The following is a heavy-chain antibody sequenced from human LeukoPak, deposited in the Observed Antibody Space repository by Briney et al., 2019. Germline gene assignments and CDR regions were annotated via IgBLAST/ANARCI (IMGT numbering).Heavy chain of an antibody. CDR3: ATIGYCSSTSCRGAFDI. CDR1: GGSLSSGGYS. D-gene: IGHD2-2*01. Sequence: PSETLSLTCAVSGGSLSSGGYSWSWIRQPPGKGLEWIGYIYHSGSTYYNPSLKSRVTISVDRSKNQFSLKLSSVTAADTAVYYCATIGYCSSTSCRGAFDIWGQGTMVTVSS. J-gene: IGHJ3*02. V-gene: IGHV4-30-2*01. CDR2: IYHSGST.